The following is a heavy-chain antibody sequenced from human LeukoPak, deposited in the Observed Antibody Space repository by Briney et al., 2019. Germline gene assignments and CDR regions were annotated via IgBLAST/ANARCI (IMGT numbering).Heavy chain of an antibody. CDR2: ISGSGDST. CDR1: GFTFEDSA. V-gene: IGHV3-23*01. CDR3: AKRGAEVGTTVAPGDY. J-gene: IGHJ4*02. D-gene: IGHD1-26*01. Sequence: GGSLRLSCIASGFTFEDSAMSWVRQAPGKGLEWVSAISGSGDSTYYADSVKGQFTISRNNSKNTLYLQMNSLRAEDTAIYYCAKRGAEVGTTVAPGDYWGQGTLVTVSS.